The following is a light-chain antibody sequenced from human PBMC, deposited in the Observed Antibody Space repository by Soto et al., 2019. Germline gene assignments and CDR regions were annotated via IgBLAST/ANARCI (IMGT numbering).Light chain of an antibody. CDR1: SGNIVNNY. CDR2: EDN. Sequence: NFMLTQPHSASESPGKTVTISCTRSSGNIVNNYVQWYQQRPGSSPSTVIYEDNERPSGVPDRFSGSVDSSSSSASLTISGLKTEDEADYYCQSYDSSSVVFGGGTQLTVL. CDR3: QSYDSSSVV. V-gene: IGLV6-57*01. J-gene: IGLJ2*01.